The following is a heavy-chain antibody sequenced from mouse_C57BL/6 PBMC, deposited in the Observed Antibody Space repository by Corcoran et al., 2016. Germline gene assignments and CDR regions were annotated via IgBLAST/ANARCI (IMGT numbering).Heavy chain of an antibody. CDR1: GFSLSTSGMG. D-gene: IGHD2-1*01. Sequence: QVTLKESGPGILQSSQTLSLTCSFSGFSLSTSGMGVSWIRQPSGKGLEWLAHIYWDDDKRYNPSLKSRLTISKDTSRNQVFLKITSVDTADTATYYCARREGIYYGNYVEWYFDAWGTGTTVTVSS. J-gene: IGHJ1*03. CDR3: ARREGIYYGNYVEWYFDA. V-gene: IGHV8-12*01. CDR2: IYWDDDK.